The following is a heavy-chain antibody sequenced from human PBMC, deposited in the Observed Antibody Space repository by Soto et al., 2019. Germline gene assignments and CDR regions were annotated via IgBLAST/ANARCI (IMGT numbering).Heavy chain of an antibody. Sequence: ASVKVSCKASGYTFTSYAMHWVRQAPGQRLEWMGWINAGNGNTKYSQKFQGRVTITRDTSASTAYMELSSLRSEDTAVYYCARDPLLPASPYYYYGKDVWGQGTTVTVSS. CDR2: INAGNGNT. D-gene: IGHD2-15*01. V-gene: IGHV1-3*01. CDR3: ARDPLLPASPYYYYGKDV. J-gene: IGHJ6*02. CDR1: GYTFTSYA.